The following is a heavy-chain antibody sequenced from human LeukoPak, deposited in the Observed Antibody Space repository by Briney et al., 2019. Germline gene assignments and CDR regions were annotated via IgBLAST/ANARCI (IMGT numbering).Heavy chain of an antibody. V-gene: IGHV3-33*01. CDR1: GFTFSRFG. J-gene: IGHJ4*02. CDR3: AREGEYVWGSYRYLDY. Sequence: GGSLSLSCVASGFTFSRFGMHWVRQAPGKGLEWVAVIWYDGSNKFYADSVKGRFTISRDNSKNTLFLQMNSLRAEDTAVYYCAREGEYVWGSYRYLDYWGQGTLVTVSS. D-gene: IGHD3-16*02. CDR2: IWYDGSNK.